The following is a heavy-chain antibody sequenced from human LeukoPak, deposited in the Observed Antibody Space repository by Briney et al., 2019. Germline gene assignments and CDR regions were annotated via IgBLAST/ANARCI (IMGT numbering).Heavy chain of an antibody. Sequence: PGGSLRLSCAASGFTFSDYYMSWIRHAPGKGLEWVSYISSSGSTIYYADSVKGRFTISRDNAKNSLYLQMNSLRSEDTAVYYCARGVAVAGRDAFDIWGQGTMVTVSS. CDR3: ARGVAVAGRDAFDI. CDR1: GFTFSDYY. D-gene: IGHD6-19*01. V-gene: IGHV3-11*01. J-gene: IGHJ3*02. CDR2: ISSSGSTI.